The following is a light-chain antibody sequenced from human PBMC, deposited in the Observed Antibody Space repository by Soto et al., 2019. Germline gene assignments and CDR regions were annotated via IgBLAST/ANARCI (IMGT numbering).Light chain of an antibody. V-gene: IGKV1-9*01. Sequence: IQLTQAPSSLSASVGDRVTITCRASQGISSYLAWYQQKPGKAPKLLISTASTLQSGVPSRFSGSGSGTEFTLTISSLQPEDFATYYRQQLNNYPRTFGQGTKVDIK. CDR3: QQLNNYPRT. J-gene: IGKJ1*01. CDR1: QGISSY. CDR2: TAS.